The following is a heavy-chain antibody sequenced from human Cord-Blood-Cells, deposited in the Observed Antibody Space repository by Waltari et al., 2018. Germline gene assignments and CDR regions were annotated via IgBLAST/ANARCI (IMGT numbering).Heavy chain of an antibody. Sequence: QVQLVQSGAEVKKLGASVKVSCKASGYTFPSYAMHWVRQAPGQRLEWMGWINTGNGNTKESQKFQCRVTSTRDTSASTAYMELSSLRSEDTAVYYCAGSSSSSKSPNYWGQGTLVTVSS. J-gene: IGHJ4*02. CDR3: AGSSSSSKSPNY. CDR1: GYTFPSYA. D-gene: IGHD6-6*01. CDR2: INTGNGNT. V-gene: IGHV1-3*04.